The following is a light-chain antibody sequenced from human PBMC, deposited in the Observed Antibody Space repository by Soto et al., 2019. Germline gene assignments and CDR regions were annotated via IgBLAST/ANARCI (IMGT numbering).Light chain of an antibody. V-gene: IGKV3-15*01. Sequence: EIVMTQSPATLSVSPGERATLSCRASQSVSSNLAWYQQKPGHAPRLLIYGASTRATGIPARFSGSGSVTEVTLNISSLQSEEFAVYYCQKYNNWPPWTFGKGTKVEIK. CDR1: QSVSSN. CDR2: GAS. CDR3: QKYNNWPPWT. J-gene: IGKJ1*01.